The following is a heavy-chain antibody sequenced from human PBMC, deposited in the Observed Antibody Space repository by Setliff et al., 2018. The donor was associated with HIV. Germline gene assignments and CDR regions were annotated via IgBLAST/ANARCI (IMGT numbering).Heavy chain of an antibody. J-gene: IGHJ4*02. V-gene: IGHV4-38-2*02. Sequence: SETLSLTCTVSGYSISSVYYCGWIRQPPGKGLEWIGSIYHSGSTYYNPSLKSRVTISVDTSKNQFSLKLSSVTAADTAVYYCARGQDGHSVLFDYWGQGMLGAVSS. D-gene: IGHD1-26*01. CDR2: IYHSGST. CDR3: ARGQDGHSVLFDY. CDR1: GYSISSVYY.